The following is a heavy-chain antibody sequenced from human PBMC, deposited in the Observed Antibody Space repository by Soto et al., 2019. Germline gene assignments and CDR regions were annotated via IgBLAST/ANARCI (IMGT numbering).Heavy chain of an antibody. CDR3: AKSPRRAVAGPFDY. J-gene: IGHJ4*02. CDR1: GFTFSSYA. Sequence: GGSMRLSCAASGFTFSSYAINWVRQAQGKGLEWVSGISGSGGSTYYADSVKGRFTISRDNSRNTLYLQMNSLRADDSAVYHCAKSPRRAVAGPFDYWGQGALVTVS. CDR2: ISGSGGST. V-gene: IGHV3-23*01. D-gene: IGHD6-19*01.